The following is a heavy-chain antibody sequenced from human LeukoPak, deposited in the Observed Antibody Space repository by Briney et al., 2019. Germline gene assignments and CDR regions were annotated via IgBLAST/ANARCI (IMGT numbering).Heavy chain of an antibody. Sequence: GGSLRLSCAASGFTFSSYWMSWVRQAPGKGLEWVSGIYSGGSTYYADSVKGRFTISRNNSKNTLYLQMNSLRAEDTAVYYCAKATPGLVAFDIWGQGTMVTVSS. CDR3: AKATPGLVAFDI. CDR1: GFTFSSYW. J-gene: IGHJ3*02. CDR2: IYSGGST. D-gene: IGHD3/OR15-3a*01. V-gene: IGHV3-53*01.